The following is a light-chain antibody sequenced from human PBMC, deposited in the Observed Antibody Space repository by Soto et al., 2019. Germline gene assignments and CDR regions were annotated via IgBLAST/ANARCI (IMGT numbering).Light chain of an antibody. CDR2: RAS. Sequence: DIQMTQSPSTRSASVVDRVTMTCLASQSISNSLAWYQQQPGKAPKLLIYRASALQSGVPSRFSGSGSGTEFTLTIDSLQPDDFATYYCQQYNTNSRTFGQGTKVDIK. CDR1: QSISNS. CDR3: QQYNTNSRT. V-gene: IGKV1-5*03. J-gene: IGKJ1*01.